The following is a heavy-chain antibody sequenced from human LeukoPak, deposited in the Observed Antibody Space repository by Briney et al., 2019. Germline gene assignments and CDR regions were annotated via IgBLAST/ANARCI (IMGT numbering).Heavy chain of an antibody. D-gene: IGHD6-13*01. CDR1: GYIFSGYY. J-gene: IGHJ4*02. Sequence: GASVKVSCKAPGYIFSGYYVHWVRQAPGQGLEWMGWINPNSGGTNYAQKFQDRVTMSRDTSISTAYMELSRLRSDDTAVYYCARDFGTAAATFDYWGQGTLVTVSS. CDR3: ARDFGTAAATFDY. CDR2: INPNSGGT. V-gene: IGHV1-2*02.